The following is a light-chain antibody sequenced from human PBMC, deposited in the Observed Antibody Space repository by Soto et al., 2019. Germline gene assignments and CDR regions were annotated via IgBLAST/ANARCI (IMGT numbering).Light chain of an antibody. J-gene: IGKJ2*03. V-gene: IGKV3-20*01. CDR2: GGS. CDR3: QQFDSSRVYS. Sequence: EIVLTQSPVTLSLSPGERATLSCRASQSVTSTYLAWYQQKPGQSPRLIIYGGSTRASGFPDRFSGGGSGTAFTLTISRLEPEDSAVYYCHCQQFDSSRVYSFGRGTKLEI. CDR1: QSVTSTY.